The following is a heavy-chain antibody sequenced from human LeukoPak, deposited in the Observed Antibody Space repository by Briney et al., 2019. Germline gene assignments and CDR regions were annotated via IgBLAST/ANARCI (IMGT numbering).Heavy chain of an antibody. J-gene: IGHJ5*02. CDR2: VYTSGSI. D-gene: IGHD3-9*01. CDR1: GGSINGYS. Sequence: PSETLSLTCTVSGGSINGYSWSCIRQPAGKGLEWIGRVYTSGSINYNPSLKSRVAMSVDTSKNQFSLKLTSVTAADTAVYYCALPFGYYDITNWFDPWGQGTLVTVSS. V-gene: IGHV4-4*07. CDR3: ALPFGYYDITNWFDP.